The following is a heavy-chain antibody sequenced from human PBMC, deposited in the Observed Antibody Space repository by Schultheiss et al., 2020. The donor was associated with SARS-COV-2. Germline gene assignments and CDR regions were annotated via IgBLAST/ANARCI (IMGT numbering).Heavy chain of an antibody. Sequence: GSLRLSCAASGFTFSSYWMSWIRQSPGKKLEWIGYIFYSGSTDYNPSLKSRVTISVDTSKKNFSLKLRSVTDADTALYYCARASTETLALPDDYWGQGTLVTVSS. CDR1: GFTFSSYW. CDR3: ARASTETLALPDDY. J-gene: IGHJ4*02. CDR2: IFYSGST. V-gene: IGHV4-59*01. D-gene: IGHD4-17*01.